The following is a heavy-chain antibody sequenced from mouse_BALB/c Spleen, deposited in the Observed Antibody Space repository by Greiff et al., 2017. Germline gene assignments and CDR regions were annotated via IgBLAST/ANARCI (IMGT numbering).Heavy chain of an antibody. V-gene: IGHV1-87*01. CDR1: GYTFTSYW. CDR2: IYPGDGDT. Sequence: VQLQQSGAELARPGASVKLSCKASGYTFTSYWMQWVKQRPGQGLEWIGAIYPGDGDTRYTQKFKGKATLTADKSSSTAYMQLSSLASEVSAVYYCARNYYGSSHYWGQGTTLTVSS. J-gene: IGHJ2*01. D-gene: IGHD1-1*01. CDR3: ARNYYGSSHY.